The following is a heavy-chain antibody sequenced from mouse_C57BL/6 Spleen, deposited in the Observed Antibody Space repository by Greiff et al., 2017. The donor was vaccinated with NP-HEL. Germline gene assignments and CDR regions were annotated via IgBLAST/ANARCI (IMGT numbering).Heavy chain of an antibody. Sequence: DVKLVESGGGLVQPGGSLKLSCAASGFTFSDYGMAWVRQAPRKGPEWVAFISNLAYSIYYADTVTGRFTISRENAKNTLYLEMSSLRSEDTAMYYCARQGVTTGSFPSYYAMDYWGQGTSVTVSS. D-gene: IGHD2-2*01. CDR1: GFTFSDYG. J-gene: IGHJ4*01. CDR3: ARQGVTTGSFPSYYAMDY. V-gene: IGHV5-15*01. CDR2: ISNLAYSI.